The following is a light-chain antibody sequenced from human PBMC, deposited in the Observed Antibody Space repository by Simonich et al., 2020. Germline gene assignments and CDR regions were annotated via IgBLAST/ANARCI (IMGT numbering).Light chain of an antibody. CDR2: WAT. V-gene: IGKV4-1*01. Sequence: DIVMTQSPDSLAVSLGERATINCKSSQSVLYSSNNKNYLAWYQQKPGQPPKLLLYWATTRESGGPDRFSCSGSGTDFTLTISSLQAGDGAVYYCQQYYSTPLTFGGGTKVEIK. CDR3: QQYYSTPLT. CDR1: QSVLYSSNNKNY. J-gene: IGKJ4*01.